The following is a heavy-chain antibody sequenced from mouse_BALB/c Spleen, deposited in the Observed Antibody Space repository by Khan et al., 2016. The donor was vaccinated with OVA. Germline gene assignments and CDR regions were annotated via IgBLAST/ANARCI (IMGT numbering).Heavy chain of an antibody. CDR2: TYPGGGYT. J-gene: IGHJ2*01. V-gene: IGHV1-63*02. CDR1: GYTFTNYW. CDR3: ASRGAARATWDYFDY. D-gene: IGHD3-1*01. Sequence: VQLQESGAELVRPGTSVKMSCKAAGYTFTNYWIGWVKQRPGHGLEWIGDTYPGGGYTNYNEKFKGKATLTADTSSSTAYMQLSGLTSEDSAIYYCASRGAARATWDYFDYWGQGTTLPVSS.